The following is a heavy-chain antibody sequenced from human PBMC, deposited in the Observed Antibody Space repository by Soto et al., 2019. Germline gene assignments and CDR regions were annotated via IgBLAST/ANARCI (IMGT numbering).Heavy chain of an antibody. Sequence: PGWSLRLSCAASGFTFSSYEMNLVRQAPGKGLEWVSYISSSGSTIYYADSVKGRFTISRDNAKNSLYLQMNSLRAEDTAVYYCARDNGDSSGYCLEYWGQGTLVTVSS. CDR1: GFTFSSYE. V-gene: IGHV3-48*03. D-gene: IGHD3-22*01. CDR2: ISSSGSTI. J-gene: IGHJ4*02. CDR3: ARDNGDSSGYCLEY.